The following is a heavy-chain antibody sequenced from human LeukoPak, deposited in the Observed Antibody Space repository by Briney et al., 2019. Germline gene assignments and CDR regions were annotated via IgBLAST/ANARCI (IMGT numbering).Heavy chain of an antibody. Sequence: SETLSLTCTVSGVSISSYYWSWIRQPAGKGLEWIGYIYYSGNNNYNPYLKSRLTTSVDTSKNQFSLKLNSVSAADTAVYYCARHDYGGAGDVFDIWGQGTMVTVSS. CDR1: GVSISSYY. J-gene: IGHJ3*02. D-gene: IGHD4-23*01. CDR3: ARHDYGGAGDVFDI. CDR2: IYYSGNN. V-gene: IGHV4-59*08.